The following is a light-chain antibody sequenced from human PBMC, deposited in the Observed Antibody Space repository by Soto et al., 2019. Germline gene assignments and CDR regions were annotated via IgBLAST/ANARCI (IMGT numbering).Light chain of an antibody. CDR3: SSYSGSDNFVV. J-gene: IGLJ2*01. Sequence: QSALTQPRSVSGSLGQSVTISCTGTSSDVGGYNLVSWYQQHPGKAPKLMIYEVIKRPSGVPDRFSGSKSGNTASLTVSGLHAEDEADYYCSSYSGSDNFVVFGGGTQLTVL. CDR2: EVI. CDR1: SSDVGGYNL. V-gene: IGLV2-11*01.